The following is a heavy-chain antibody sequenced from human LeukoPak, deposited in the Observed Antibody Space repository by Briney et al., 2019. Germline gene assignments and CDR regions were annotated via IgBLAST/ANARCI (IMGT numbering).Heavy chain of an antibody. V-gene: IGHV4-4*07. CDR1: GGSISSYY. D-gene: IGHD3-10*01. CDR2: IYTSGST. Sequence: TSETLSLTCTVSGGSISSYYWSWIRQPAGKGLEGIVRIYTSGSTNYNPSLNSRVTMSVDTSKNPFSLKLSSVPAADTAVYYCATVTMVRGVLDAFDIWGQGTMVTVSS. J-gene: IGHJ3*02. CDR3: ATVTMVRGVLDAFDI.